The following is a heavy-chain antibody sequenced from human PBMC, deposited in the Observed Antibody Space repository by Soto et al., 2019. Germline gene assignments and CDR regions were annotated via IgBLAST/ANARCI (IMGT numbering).Heavy chain of an antibody. CDR1: GASVRSYH. Sequence: QVRLQESGPGLVKPSETLSLTCAVSGASVRSYHWSWIRQAAGKGLEWIGRVQMSGTTNYNPSLKTRVTMSLDTSKNEASLRMTSVTAADTAVYFCAKDRSTMRWFDPWGQGILVTVSS. J-gene: IGHJ5*02. D-gene: IGHD1-1*01. CDR2: VQMSGTT. CDR3: AKDRSTMRWFDP. V-gene: IGHV4-4*07.